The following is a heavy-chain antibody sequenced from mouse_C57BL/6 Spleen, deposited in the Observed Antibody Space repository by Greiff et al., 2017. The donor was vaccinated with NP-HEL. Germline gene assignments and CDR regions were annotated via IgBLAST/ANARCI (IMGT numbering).Heavy chain of an antibody. V-gene: IGHV1-53*01. CDR3: AREILFITTFMDY. D-gene: IGHD1-1*01. CDR2: INPSNGGP. J-gene: IGHJ4*01. Sequence: QVHVKQPGTELVKPGASVKLSCKASGYTFTSYWMHWVKQRPGQGLEWIGNINPSNGGPNYNEKFKSKAPLTVDKSSSTAYMQLSSLTSEDSAVYYCAREILFITTFMDYWGQGTSVTVSS. CDR1: GYTFTSYW.